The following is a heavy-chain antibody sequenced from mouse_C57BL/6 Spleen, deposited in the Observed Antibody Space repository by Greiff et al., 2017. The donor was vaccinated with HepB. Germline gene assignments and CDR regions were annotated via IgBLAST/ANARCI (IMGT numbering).Heavy chain of an antibody. CDR1: GFTFSSYA. CDR3: ARGYYPFAY. Sequence: VQLKESGGGLVKPGGSLKLSCAASGFTFSSYAMSWVRQTPEKRLEWVATISDGGSYTYYPDNVKGRFTISRDHAKNNLYLQMSHLKSEDTAMYYCARGYYPFAYWGQGTLVTVSA. V-gene: IGHV5-4*01. D-gene: IGHD1-1*01. CDR2: ISDGGSYT. J-gene: IGHJ3*01.